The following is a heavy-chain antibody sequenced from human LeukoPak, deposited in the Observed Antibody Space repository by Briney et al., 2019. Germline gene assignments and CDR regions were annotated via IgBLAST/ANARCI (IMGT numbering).Heavy chain of an antibody. J-gene: IGHJ4*02. CDR3: ASQEGYGSGLYYY. D-gene: IGHD6-19*01. Sequence: GESLKISCKGSGYSFTSYWISWVRQMPGKGLEWMGRIDPSDSYPTYSPSFQGHLTISADKSITTAYLQWSSLKVSDTAIHYCASQEGYGSGLYYYWGQGTLVTVSS. CDR2: IDPSDSYP. V-gene: IGHV5-10-1*01. CDR1: GYSFTSYW.